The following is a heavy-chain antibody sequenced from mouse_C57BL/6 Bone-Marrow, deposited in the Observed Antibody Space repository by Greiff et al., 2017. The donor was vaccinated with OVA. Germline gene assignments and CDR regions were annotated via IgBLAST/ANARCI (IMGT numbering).Heavy chain of an antibody. CDR1: GYTFTDYY. CDR2: IYPGSGNT. CDR3: ARATTYYFDY. V-gene: IGHV1-76*01. Sequence: QVQLQQSGAELVRPGASVKLSCKASGYTFTDYYINWVKQRPGQGLEWIARIYPGSGNTYYNEKFKGKATLTAEKSSSTAYMQLSSLTSEDSADYFCARATTYYFDYWGQGTTLTVSS. J-gene: IGHJ2*01. D-gene: IGHD1-1*01.